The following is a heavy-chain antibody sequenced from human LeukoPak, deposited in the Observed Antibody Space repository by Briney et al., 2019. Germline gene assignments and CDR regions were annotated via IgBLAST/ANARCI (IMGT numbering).Heavy chain of an antibody. Sequence: GGSLRLSCAASGFTFSSYEMNRVRQAPGKGLEWVSYISSSGSTIYYADSVKGRFTISRDNSKNTLYLQMNSLRAEDTAVYYCAKEAITMVRGVIGYWGQGTLVTVSS. CDR1: GFTFSSYE. CDR2: ISSSGSTI. J-gene: IGHJ4*02. D-gene: IGHD3-10*01. V-gene: IGHV3-48*03. CDR3: AKEAITMVRGVIGY.